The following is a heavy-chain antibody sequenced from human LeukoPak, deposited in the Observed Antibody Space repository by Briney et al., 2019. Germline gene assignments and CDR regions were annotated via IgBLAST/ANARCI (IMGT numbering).Heavy chain of an antibody. Sequence: GGSLRLSCVASGFIFSDYGMNWVRQAPGKGLEWVSAISGSGGSTYYADSVKGRFTISRDNSKNTLYLQMNSLRAEDTAVYYCAKRFWGPTQHFDYWGQGTLVTVSS. CDR3: AKRFWGPTQHFDY. CDR2: ISGSGGST. V-gene: IGHV3-23*01. CDR1: GFIFSDYG. D-gene: IGHD3-16*01. J-gene: IGHJ4*02.